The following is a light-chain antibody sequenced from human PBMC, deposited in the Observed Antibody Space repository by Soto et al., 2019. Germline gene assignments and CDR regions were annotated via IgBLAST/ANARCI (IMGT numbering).Light chain of an antibody. CDR2: DAS. Sequence: EIVLTQSPGTLSLSPGERATLSCRTSQSFRSHYLAWYQQKPGKAPKLLIYDASNLQTGVPRRFSGSRAGTEFTLTISGLQPDDYASYFCLQYDSYPYSFGQGTKVEIK. CDR1: QSFRSHY. V-gene: IGKV3-20*01. CDR3: LQYDSYPYS. J-gene: IGKJ2*01.